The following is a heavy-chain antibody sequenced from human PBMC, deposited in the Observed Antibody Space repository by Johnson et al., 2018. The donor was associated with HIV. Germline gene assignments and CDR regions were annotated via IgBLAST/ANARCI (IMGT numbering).Heavy chain of an antibody. D-gene: IGHD5-24*01. J-gene: IGHJ3*02. CDR1: GFTFSSYW. V-gene: IGHV3-74*01. CDR3: ARGRWLQLQGAHDAFDI. CDR2: INSDGSST. Sequence: VQLVESGGGLVQPGGSLRLSCAASGFTFSSYWMHWVRQAPGKGLVWVSRINSDGSSTSYADSVKGRFTISRDNAKDTLYLQMNSLRAEDTAVYYCARGRWLQLQGAHDAFDIWGRGTMVTVSS.